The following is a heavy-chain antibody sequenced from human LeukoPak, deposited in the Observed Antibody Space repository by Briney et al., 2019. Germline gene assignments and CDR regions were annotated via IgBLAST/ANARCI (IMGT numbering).Heavy chain of an antibody. CDR2: IYYSGST. J-gene: IGHJ2*01. Sequence: SQTLSLTCTVSGGSISSGGYYWSWIRQHPGKGLEWIGYIYYSGSTYYNPSLQSQVTISKDTSKNQFSLKLSSVTAADTAVYYCARRAPSAGYFDLWGRGTLVTVSS. CDR3: ARRAPSAGYFDL. CDR1: GGSISSGGYY. V-gene: IGHV4-31*01.